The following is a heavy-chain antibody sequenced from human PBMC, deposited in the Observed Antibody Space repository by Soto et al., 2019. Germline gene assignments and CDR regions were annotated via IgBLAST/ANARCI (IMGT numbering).Heavy chain of an antibody. J-gene: IGHJ6*03. D-gene: IGHD2-2*01. CDR2: MNPNNGNT. V-gene: IGHV1-8*01. Sequence: ASVKVSCKASGYTFTSYDINWVRQATGQGLEWMGWMNPNNGNTGYAQKFQGRVTMTRNTSISTAYMELSSLRSEDTAVYYCARGVRTPYCSSTSCRNYYYYMDVWGKGTTVTVSS. CDR3: ARGVRTPYCSSTSCRNYYYYMDV. CDR1: GYTFTSYD.